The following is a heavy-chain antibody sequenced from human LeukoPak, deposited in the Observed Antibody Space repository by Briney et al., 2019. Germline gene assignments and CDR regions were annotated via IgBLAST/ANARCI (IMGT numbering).Heavy chain of an antibody. D-gene: IGHD5-12*01. CDR3: ARVQIELATIYSPVFIYSDY. CDR2: ISYDGSDK. CDR1: RFPFMRYA. V-gene: IGHV3-30-3*01. Sequence: GGSLRLSCAASRFPFMRYAMTWVRQAPGKGLEWVAVISYDGSDKYYADYVKGRFTMSRDNSKNTLYLQMNSLRIEDTAIYYCARVQIELATIYSPVFIYSDYWGQGTLITVSS. J-gene: IGHJ4*02.